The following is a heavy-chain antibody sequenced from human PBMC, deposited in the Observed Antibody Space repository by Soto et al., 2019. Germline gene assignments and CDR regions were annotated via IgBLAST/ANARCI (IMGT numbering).Heavy chain of an antibody. J-gene: IGHJ4*02. CDR2: IIPILGIA. CDR3: ARDLLRGYSYGVTGY. V-gene: IGHV1-69*04. D-gene: IGHD5-18*01. Sequence: SVKVSCKASGGTFSSYTISWVRQAPGQGLEWMGRIIPILGIANYAQKFQGGVTITADKSTSTAYMELSSLRSEDTAVYYCARDLLRGYSYGVTGYWGQGTLVTVSS. CDR1: GGTFSSYT.